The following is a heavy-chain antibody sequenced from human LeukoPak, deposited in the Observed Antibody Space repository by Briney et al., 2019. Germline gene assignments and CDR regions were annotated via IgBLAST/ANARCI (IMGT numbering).Heavy chain of an antibody. J-gene: IGHJ4*02. Sequence: GGSLRLSCAASGFTFSSYWMNWVRQAPGKGLVWVSRIASDGSSTTYADSVKGRFSISRDNAKNTLYLQMNSLRVEDTAVYYCARGRPHGNDYWGQGALVAVSS. CDR3: ARGRPHGNDY. CDR1: GFTFSSYW. CDR2: IASDGSST. D-gene: IGHD4-23*01. V-gene: IGHV3-74*01.